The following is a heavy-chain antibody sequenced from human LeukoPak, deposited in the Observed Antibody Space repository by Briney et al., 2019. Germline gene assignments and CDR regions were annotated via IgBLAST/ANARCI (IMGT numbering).Heavy chain of an antibody. V-gene: IGHV4-39*07. CDR1: GGSISSSSYY. D-gene: IGHD2-15*01. CDR2: IYYSGST. Sequence: SETLSLTCTVSGGSISSSSYYWGWIRQPPGKGLEWIGSIYYSGSTYYNPSLKSRVTISVDTSKNQFSLKLSSVTAADTAVYYCARDGYCSGGSCYVDHWFDPWGQGTLVTVSS. CDR3: ARDGYCSGGSCYVDHWFDP. J-gene: IGHJ5*02.